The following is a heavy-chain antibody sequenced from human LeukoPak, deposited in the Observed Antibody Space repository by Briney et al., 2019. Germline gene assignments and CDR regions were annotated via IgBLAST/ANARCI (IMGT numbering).Heavy chain of an antibody. Sequence: PSETLSLTCTVSGGSMSTYYWSWVRQPPGKGLEWIGSMYYSGSTYYNPSLKSRVTISVDTSKNQFSLKLSSVTAADTALYYCASNEWSGYYFDYWGQGTLVTVSS. V-gene: IGHV4-59*05. CDR1: GGSMSTYY. J-gene: IGHJ4*02. CDR2: MYYSGST. CDR3: ASNEWSGYYFDY. D-gene: IGHD3-3*01.